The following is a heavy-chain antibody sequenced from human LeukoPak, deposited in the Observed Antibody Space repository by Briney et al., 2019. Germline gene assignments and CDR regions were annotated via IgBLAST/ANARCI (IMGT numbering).Heavy chain of an antibody. CDR2: IMIGGDGK. V-gene: IGHV3-23*01. J-gene: IGHJ4*02. CDR1: GFTFNNYA. D-gene: IGHD2-2*01. CDR3: VRAAPRDCSPASCSLFDT. Sequence: GGSLRLSCAGSGFTFNNYAMNWVRRAPRKGLEWVSTIMIGGDGKHYADSVKGRFTISRDRSESTLYLQMNGLRADDTAVYYCVRAAPRDCSPASCSLFDTWGQGTLVTVSS.